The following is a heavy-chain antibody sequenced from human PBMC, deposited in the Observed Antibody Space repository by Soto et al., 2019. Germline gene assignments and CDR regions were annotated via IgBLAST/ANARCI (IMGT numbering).Heavy chain of an antibody. CDR3: ARAEFQSFDH. CDR2: ISSSSTYI. D-gene: IGHD3-10*01. J-gene: IGHJ4*02. CDR1: GFTFSTYT. Sequence: PGGSLRLSCAASGFTFSTYTMNWVRQAPGKGLEWVSSISSSSTYIYYADSLKGRFTISRDNAKNSLYLQMNSLRAEDTAVYYCARAEFQSFDHWGQGTLVTVSS. V-gene: IGHV3-21*01.